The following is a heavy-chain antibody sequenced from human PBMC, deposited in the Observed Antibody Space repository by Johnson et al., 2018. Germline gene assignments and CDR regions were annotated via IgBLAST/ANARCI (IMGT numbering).Heavy chain of an antibody. CDR2: MNPHSGET. CDR1: GNPFPSSD. J-gene: IGHJ1*01. CDR3: ANSPYGDDGEFFQY. D-gene: IGHD4-17*01. V-gene: IGHV1-8*01. Sequence: QVQLVDSGAEVKKPGASVKVSCKASGNPFPSSDFNWVRQATGQGLEWVGCMNPHSGETAYAQKFQGRVTMTRNTSITTAYMELSSLRSEDTAGYSCANSPYGDDGEFFQYWGQGTLLTVSS.